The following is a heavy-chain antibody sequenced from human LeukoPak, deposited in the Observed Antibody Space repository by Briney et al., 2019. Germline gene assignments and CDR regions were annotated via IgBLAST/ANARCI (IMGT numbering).Heavy chain of an antibody. CDR3: ARAFDI. CDR1: GGSISSYY. V-gene: IGHV4-59*01. CDR2: IYYSGST. Sequence: PSETLSLTCTVSGGSISSYYWSWIRQPPGKGLEWIGYIYYSGSTNYNPSLKSRVTISVDTSKNQFSLKLSSVTAADTAVYYCARAFDIWAKGQWSPSLQ. J-gene: IGHJ3*02.